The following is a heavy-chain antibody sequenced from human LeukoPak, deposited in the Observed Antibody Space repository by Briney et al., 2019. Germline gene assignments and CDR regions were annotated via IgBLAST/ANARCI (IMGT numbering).Heavy chain of an antibody. CDR3: AKGPKEQMVGSRGYYFDF. V-gene: IGHV3-7*03. D-gene: IGHD6-13*01. Sequence: GGSLRLSCAASGFTLSSYWMSWVRQAPGKGLEWVASIKQDGSEKYYVDSVKGRFTISRDNPKNSLYLQMNSLSAEDTAVYFCAKGPKEQMVGSRGYYFDFWGQGTLVTVSS. CDR2: IKQDGSEK. CDR1: GFTLSSYW. J-gene: IGHJ4*02.